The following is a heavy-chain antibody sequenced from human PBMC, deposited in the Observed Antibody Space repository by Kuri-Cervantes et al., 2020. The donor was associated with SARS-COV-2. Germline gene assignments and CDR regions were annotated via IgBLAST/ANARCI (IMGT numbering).Heavy chain of an antibody. CDR1: GYTFTSYY. Sequence: SCKASGYTFTSYYMHWVRQAPGKGLEWVAVISYDGSNKYYADSVKGRFTISRDNSKNTLYLQMNSLRAEDTAVYYCARDFPYCSSTSCSMYYYYYYMDVWGKGTTVTVSS. CDR3: ARDFPYCSSTSCSMYYYYYYMDV. V-gene: IGHV3-30-3*01. D-gene: IGHD2-2*01. J-gene: IGHJ6*03. CDR2: ISYDGSNK.